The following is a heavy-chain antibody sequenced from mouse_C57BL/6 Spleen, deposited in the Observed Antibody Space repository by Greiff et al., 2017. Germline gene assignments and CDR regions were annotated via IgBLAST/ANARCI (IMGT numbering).Heavy chain of an antibody. CDR3: SRNSISMGY. CDR2: FYPRSGNT. D-gene: IGHD1-3*01. CDR1: GYTFTSYG. J-gene: IGHJ4*01. Sequence: VQLQQSGAALARPGASVQLSCKASGYTFTSYGISWVKQRTGQGLEWIGEFYPRSGNTYYNGKFKGKATLTAYKFASTAYMGLRSLTSEDSAFYFCSRNSISMGYWGQGSSGTVSS. V-gene: IGHV1-81*01.